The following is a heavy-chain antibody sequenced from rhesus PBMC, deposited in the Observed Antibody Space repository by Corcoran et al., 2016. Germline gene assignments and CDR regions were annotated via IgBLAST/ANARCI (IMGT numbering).Heavy chain of an antibody. V-gene: IGHV4S10*01. CDR1: GGSISDSYR. J-gene: IGHJ4*01. D-gene: IGHD5-24*01. CDR2: ISGSSTST. CDR3: AREGDGYRQGFFDY. Sequence: QVQLQESGPGVVKPSETLSLTCVVSGGSISDSYRWSWIRQPPGKGLEWIGYISGSSTSTNYNPSLKSRVTISKDTPKNQFSLKLSSVTAADTAVYYCAREGDGYRQGFFDYWGQGVLVTVSS.